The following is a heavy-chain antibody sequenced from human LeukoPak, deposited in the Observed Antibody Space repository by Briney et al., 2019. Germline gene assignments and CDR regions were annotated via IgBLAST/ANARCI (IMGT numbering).Heavy chain of an antibody. CDR1: GFTFSSYA. CDR3: VRDRDYAFDS. CDR2: ISSSSSYI. V-gene: IGHV3-21*01. Sequence: PGGSLRLSCAASGFTFSSYAMSWVRQAPGKGLEWVSAISSSSSYIYYADSVKGRFTISRDDAKNSLYLQMNSLRDEDTAVYYCVRDRDYAFDSWGQGTLVTVSS. D-gene: IGHD4-17*01. J-gene: IGHJ4*02.